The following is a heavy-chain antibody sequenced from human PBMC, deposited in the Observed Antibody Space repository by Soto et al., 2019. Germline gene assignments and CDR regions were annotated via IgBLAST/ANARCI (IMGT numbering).Heavy chain of an antibody. V-gene: IGHV4-30-2*01. J-gene: IGHJ5*02. CDR1: GGSISSGGYS. D-gene: IGHD5-18*01. CDR2: IYHSGST. Sequence: QLQLQESGSGLVKPSQTLSLTCAVSGGSISSGGYSWSWIRQPPGKGLEWIGYIYHSGSTYYNPSLRRRVTISVDRSKNQFSLKLSSVTAVDTAVYYCARVSYGPKGWFDPWGQGTLVTVSS. CDR3: ARVSYGPKGWFDP.